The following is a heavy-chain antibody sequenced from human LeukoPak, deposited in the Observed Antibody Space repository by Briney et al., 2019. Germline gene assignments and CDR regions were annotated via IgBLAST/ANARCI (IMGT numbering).Heavy chain of an antibody. Sequence: RRSLRLSCAASGFTFISYGMHGVRQAPRKGLEGVAVISYDGSNKYYADSVKGRFTLSRDNYQNTLYLQMNSLRAEDTAVYYCAKGPTPPYYDILTGYLDYWGQGTLVSVSS. D-gene: IGHD3-9*01. V-gene: IGHV3-30*18. CDR2: ISYDGSNK. J-gene: IGHJ4*02. CDR1: GFTFISYG. CDR3: AKGPTPPYYDILTGYLDY.